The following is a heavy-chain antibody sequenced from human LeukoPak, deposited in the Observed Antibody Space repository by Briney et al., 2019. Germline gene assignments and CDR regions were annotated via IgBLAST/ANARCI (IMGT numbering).Heavy chain of an antibody. D-gene: IGHD3-22*01. CDR2: ISLSNGNT. Sequence: ASVKVSCKASGYTFTSYGISWVRQAPGKGFSGMGWISLSNGNTNYAQKLQGRVTMTTDTSASTAYMELRSLRSDDMAVYYCARVVLDYYDSSGYQGAVDYWGQGTLVTVSS. CDR1: GYTFTSYG. J-gene: IGHJ4*02. V-gene: IGHV1-18*03. CDR3: ARVVLDYYDSSGYQGAVDY.